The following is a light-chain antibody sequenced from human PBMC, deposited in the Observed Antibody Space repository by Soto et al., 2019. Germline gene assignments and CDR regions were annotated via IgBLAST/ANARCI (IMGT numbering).Light chain of an antibody. CDR3: QSYDSSLSLVV. CDR2: GNS. V-gene: IGLV1-40*01. J-gene: IGLJ2*01. Sequence: QSVLTQPPSVSGAPGQRVTITCTGSSSNIGAGYDVHWYQQLPGTAPKLLIYGNSNRPSGVPDRFSGSKSGTSAPLAITGLQAEDEADYYCQSYDSSLSLVVFGGGTQLTVL. CDR1: SSNIGAGYD.